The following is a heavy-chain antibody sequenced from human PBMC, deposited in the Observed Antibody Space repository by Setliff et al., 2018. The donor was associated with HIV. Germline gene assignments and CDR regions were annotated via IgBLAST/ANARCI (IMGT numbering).Heavy chain of an antibody. D-gene: IGHD6-13*01. CDR1: GGSFSGYY. Sequence: SETLSLTCAVYGGSFSGYYWSWIRQPPGKGLEWIGEINHSGRINCSPSLKSRVTVSVDTSKNQFSLKLSSVTAADTAVYYCARGYSSSYYFDYRGQGTLVTVSS. CDR2: INHSGRI. J-gene: IGHJ4*02. V-gene: IGHV4-34*01. CDR3: ARGYSSSYYFDY.